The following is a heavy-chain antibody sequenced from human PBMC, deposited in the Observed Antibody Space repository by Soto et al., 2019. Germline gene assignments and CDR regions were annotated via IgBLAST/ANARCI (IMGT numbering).Heavy chain of an antibody. Sequence: QVQLVESGGGVVQPGRSLRLSCAASGFTFSSYGMHWVRQAPGKGLEWVAVISYDGTNNYYRESVKGRFTISRDNSKNTLFLHMHILSVKDTAVYFCANGDCSCGSCYFSAFDIWGQGTLVTVSS. D-gene: IGHD2-15*01. V-gene: IGHV3-30*18. J-gene: IGHJ3*02. CDR3: ANGDCSCGSCYFSAFDI. CDR1: GFTFSSYG. CDR2: ISYDGTNN.